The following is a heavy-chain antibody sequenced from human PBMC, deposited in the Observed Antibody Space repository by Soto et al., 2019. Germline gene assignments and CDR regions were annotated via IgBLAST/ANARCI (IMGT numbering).Heavy chain of an antibody. CDR2: ISYDGSNK. Sequence: PGGSLRLSCAASGFTFSSYAMHWVRQAPGKGLEWVAVISYDGSNKYYADSVKGRFTISRDNSKSTLYLQMNSLRAEDTAVYYCARAFRDGYKAYWGQGTLVTVSS. CDR3: ARAFRDGYKAY. J-gene: IGHJ4*02. CDR1: GFTFSSYA. D-gene: IGHD5-12*01. V-gene: IGHV3-30-3*01.